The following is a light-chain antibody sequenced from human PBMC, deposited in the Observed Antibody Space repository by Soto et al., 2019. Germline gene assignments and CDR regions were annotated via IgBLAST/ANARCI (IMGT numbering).Light chain of an antibody. CDR3: QQRSNWPSD. CDR2: DAS. J-gene: IGKJ5*01. Sequence: EIVLTQSPATLSFSPGERATRSCRASQSVSSYLAWYQQKPGQAPRLLIYDASNRATGIPARFSGSGSGTDFTLTISSLEPEDFAVYYCQQRSNWPSDFGQGTRLEIK. CDR1: QSVSSY. V-gene: IGKV3-11*01.